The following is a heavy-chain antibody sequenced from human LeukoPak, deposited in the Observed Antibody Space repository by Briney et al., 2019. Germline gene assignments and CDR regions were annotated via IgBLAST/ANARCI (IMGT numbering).Heavy chain of an antibody. Sequence: ASVKVSCKASGYTFTGYYIHWVRQAPGQGLEWMGWINPNNGATSYAQKFQGRVTMTRDTYISTTYMELSSLRSDDTAAYYCARDFQRYFDDWGQGTLVTASS. V-gene: IGHV1-2*02. J-gene: IGHJ4*02. CDR2: INPNNGAT. CDR3: ARDFQRYFDD. CDR1: GYTFTGYY.